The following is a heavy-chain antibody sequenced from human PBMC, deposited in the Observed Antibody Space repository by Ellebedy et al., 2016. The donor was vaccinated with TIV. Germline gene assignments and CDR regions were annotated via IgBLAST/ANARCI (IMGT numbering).Heavy chain of an antibody. D-gene: IGHD2-21*02. CDR1: GFPFSRHW. CDR3: STLSDTGY. V-gene: IGHV3-74*01. CDR2: INGDGGFT. J-gene: IGHJ4*01. Sequence: GESLKISCAASGFPFSRHWMHWIRQAPGKGLVWLSRINGDGGFTSYADFVKGRFTISRDNAKNTLYLQMNSLKAEDTAMYYCSTLSDTGYWGHGTLVTVSS.